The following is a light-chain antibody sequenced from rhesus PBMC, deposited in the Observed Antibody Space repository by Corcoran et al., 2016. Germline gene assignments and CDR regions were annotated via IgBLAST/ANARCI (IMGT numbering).Light chain of an antibody. CDR1: QGISDF. V-gene: IGKV1-36*02. CDR2: STS. Sequence: DIQMTQSPSSLSASVGDRVTITCRASQGISDFLSWYQQKPGKAPNRLISSTSTLESGVPSRFSGSGSVTYFTLTILSLQPEDFAADYCLQGYSTPFTFGGGTKVELK. CDR3: LQGYSTPFT. J-gene: IGKJ4*01.